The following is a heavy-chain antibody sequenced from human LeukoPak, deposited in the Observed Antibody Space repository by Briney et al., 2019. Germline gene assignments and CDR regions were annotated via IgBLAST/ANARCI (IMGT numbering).Heavy chain of an antibody. CDR2: IIPMLNKV. J-gene: IGHJ4*02. D-gene: IGHD5/OR15-5a*01. V-gene: IGHV1-69*10. CDR1: GYTFTSYG. Sequence: ASVKVSCKASGYTFTSYGISWVRQAPGQGPEWMGGIIPMLNKVNYAQKFQGRVTITADESTTTAYMELSSLISDDTALYYCARRDVSTRHFDYWGQGTLVTVSS. CDR3: ARRDVSTRHFDY.